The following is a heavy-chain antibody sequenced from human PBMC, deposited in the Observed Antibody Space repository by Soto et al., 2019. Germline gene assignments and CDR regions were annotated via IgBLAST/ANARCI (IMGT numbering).Heavy chain of an antibody. V-gene: IGHV1-69*13. CDR3: AGPNEVSSGWYGLDY. J-gene: IGHJ4*02. CDR1: GGTFSSSA. Sequence: SVKVSCKASGGTFSSSAISWVRQAPGQGLEWMGGIIPIFGTANYAQKFQGRVTITADESTSTAYMELSSLRSEDTAVYYCAGPNEVSSGWYGLDYWGQGTLVTVSS. D-gene: IGHD6-19*01. CDR2: IIPIFGTA.